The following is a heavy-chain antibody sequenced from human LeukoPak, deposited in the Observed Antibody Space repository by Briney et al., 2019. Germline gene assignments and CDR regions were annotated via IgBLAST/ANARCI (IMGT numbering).Heavy chain of an antibody. CDR1: GFTFSSYS. D-gene: IGHD6-13*01. Sequence: GGSLRLSCAASGFTFSSYSMNWVRQAPGKGLEWVSSISSSSSYIYYADSVKGRFTISRDNAKNSLYLQMNSLRAEDTAAYYCVREPVVSSWDAFDIWGQGTMVTVSS. CDR3: VREPVVSSWDAFDI. J-gene: IGHJ3*02. CDR2: ISSSSSYI. V-gene: IGHV3-21*01.